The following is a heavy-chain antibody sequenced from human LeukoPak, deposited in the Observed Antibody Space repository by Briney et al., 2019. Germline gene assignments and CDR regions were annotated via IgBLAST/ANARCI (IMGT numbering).Heavy chain of an antibody. D-gene: IGHD6-13*01. CDR1: GFTVSSNY. V-gene: IGHV3-23*01. Sequence: TGGSLRLSCAASGFTVSSNYMSWVRQAPGKGLEWVSGISGSGGTTYYADSVKGRFTVSRDNSKNTLYLQMNSLRVEDTAIYYCAKDTSGYSRYYFDYWGQGTLVTVS. CDR3: AKDTSGYSRYYFDY. J-gene: IGHJ4*02. CDR2: ISGSGGTT.